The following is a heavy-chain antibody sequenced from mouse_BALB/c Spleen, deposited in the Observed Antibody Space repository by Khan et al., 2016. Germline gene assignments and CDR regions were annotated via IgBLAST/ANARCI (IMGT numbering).Heavy chain of an antibody. J-gene: IGHJ2*01. CDR1: GYSITSDYA. Sequence: EVKLLESGPGLVKPSQSLSLTCTVTGYSITSDYAWNWIRQFPGNKLEWMGYINYSGNTSYNPSLKSRISITRDTSKNQFFLQLNSVTTEDTATXYCARMIPYYFDYWGQGTTLTVSS. D-gene: IGHD2-3*01. CDR2: INYSGNT. CDR3: ARMIPYYFDY. V-gene: IGHV3-2*02.